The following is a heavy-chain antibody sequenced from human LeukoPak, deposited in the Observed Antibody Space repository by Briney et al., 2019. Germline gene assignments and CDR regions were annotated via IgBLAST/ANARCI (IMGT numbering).Heavy chain of an antibody. J-gene: IGHJ6*03. CDR2: INANSGGT. Sequence: ASVKVSCKASGYTFTGYYKHWVRQPPGQGLEWMGRINANSGGTNSAQKFQGRVTITRDTSISTAYMTVSRLRSDDTAMYYCARSYGDSGNHFYYMDVWGKGTTVTVSS. CDR1: GYTFTGYY. V-gene: IGHV1-2*06. CDR3: ARSYGDSGNHFYYMDV. D-gene: IGHD4-17*01.